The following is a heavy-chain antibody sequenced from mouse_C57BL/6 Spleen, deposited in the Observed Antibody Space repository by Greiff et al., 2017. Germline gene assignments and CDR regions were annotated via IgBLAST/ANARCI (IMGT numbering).Heavy chain of an antibody. CDR2: IDPENGDT. J-gene: IGHJ3*01. D-gene: IGHD1-1*01. V-gene: IGHV14-4*01. CDR3: TVLRWCAY. Sequence: EVQLQESGAELVRPGASVKLSCTASGFNIKDDYMHWVKQRPEQGLEWIGWIDPENGDTEYASKFQGKATITADTSSNTAYLQLSSLTSEDTAVYYCTVLRWCAYRGEKSLVTVSA. CDR1: GFNIKDDY.